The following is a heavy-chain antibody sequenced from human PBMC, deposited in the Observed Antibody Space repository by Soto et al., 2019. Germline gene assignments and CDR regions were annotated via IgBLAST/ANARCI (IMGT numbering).Heavy chain of an antibody. Sequence: GGSLRLSCTGSGFSFDDYAMHWVRQVPGKGLEWVAGINYNSDAMGYADSVKGRFTISRDNAKNSLYLQMNSLKHEDTALYYCAKTLHQLLGDDLFDMWGRGTMVTVSS. V-gene: IGHV3-9*01. CDR3: AKTLHQLLGDDLFDM. CDR2: INYNSDAM. CDR1: GFSFDDYA. J-gene: IGHJ3*02. D-gene: IGHD2-2*01.